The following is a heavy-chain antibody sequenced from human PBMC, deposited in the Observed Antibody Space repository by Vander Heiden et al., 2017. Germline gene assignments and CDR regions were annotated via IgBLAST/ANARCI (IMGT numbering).Heavy chain of an antibody. CDR1: GVTFSSYA. V-gene: IGHV1-69*01. J-gene: IGHJ4*02. Sequence: QVQLVKSGAEVKKPGSSVKVSCKASGVTFSSYANSWVRQAPGQGLEWMGGIIPIFGTANYAQKFQGRVTITADESTSTAYMELSSLRSEDTAVYYCARERGWDCSSTSCYSEFDYWGQGTLVTVSS. CDR3: ARERGWDCSSTSCYSEFDY. D-gene: IGHD2-2*02. CDR2: IIPIFGTA.